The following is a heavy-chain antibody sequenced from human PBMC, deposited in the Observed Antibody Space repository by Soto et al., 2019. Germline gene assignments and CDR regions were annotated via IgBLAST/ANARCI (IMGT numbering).Heavy chain of an antibody. CDR2: ISGSGGST. CDR1: GFTISSYA. CDR3: AKGEFGANWFDP. J-gene: IGHJ5*02. V-gene: IGHV3-23*01. Sequence: GGSLRLSCAASGFTISSYAMSWVRQAPGKGLEWVSAISGSGGSTYYADSVRGRFTISRDNSKNTLYLQMNSLRAEDTAVYYCAKGEFGANWFDPWGQGTLVTVSS. D-gene: IGHD3-3*01.